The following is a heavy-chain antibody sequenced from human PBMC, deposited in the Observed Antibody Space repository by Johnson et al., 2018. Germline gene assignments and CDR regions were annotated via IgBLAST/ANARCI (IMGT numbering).Heavy chain of an antibody. D-gene: IGHD6-19*01. CDR3: ARDRAAVAGIGYFQY. J-gene: IGHJ1*01. Sequence: LVESGGGLVQPGGSLRLSCAXSGFTFSSYAMHWVRQAPGKGLEYVSGISGDGISTFYADSVKGRFTISRDNSKNTLYLQMGSLRTEDMAVYFCARDRAAVAGIGYFQYWGQGTLVTVSS. CDR2: ISGDGIST. CDR1: GFTFSSYA. V-gene: IGHV3-64*07.